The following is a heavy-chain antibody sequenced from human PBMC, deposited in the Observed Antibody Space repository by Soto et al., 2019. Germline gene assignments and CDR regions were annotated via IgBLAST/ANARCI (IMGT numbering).Heavy chain of an antibody. V-gene: IGHV3-23*01. Sequence: EVQLLDSGGGLVQPGGSLRLSCAASGFTFNLYSMSWVRQAPGRGLEWVSSITSSGDNTYYPDSVRGRFTISRDNSRNTLYLQMNSLRVEDTAVYYCAKDRPIYLHSGGAYYKEGGDHWGQGTLVTVSS. D-gene: IGHD3-10*01. CDR2: ITSSGDNT. J-gene: IGHJ5*02. CDR3: AKDRPIYLHSGGAYYKEGGDH. CDR1: GFTFNLYS.